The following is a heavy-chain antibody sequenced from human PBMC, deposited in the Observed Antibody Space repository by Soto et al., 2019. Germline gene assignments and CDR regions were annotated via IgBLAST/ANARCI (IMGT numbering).Heavy chain of an antibody. CDR2: VSGSGDST. V-gene: IGHV3-23*01. Sequence: EVQLLESGGGLVQHGGSLRLYCAASGFTFSNYAMSWVRQAPGKGLEWVSSVSGSGDSTYYADSVKGRFAISRDNSKYTLYLQMSSLRIEDTTLYCCAKFDFSSDGGYDACDCGCQGTLVTVSS. CDR3: AKFDFSSDGGYDACDC. D-gene: IGHD5-12*01. CDR1: GFTFSNYA. J-gene: IGHJ4*02.